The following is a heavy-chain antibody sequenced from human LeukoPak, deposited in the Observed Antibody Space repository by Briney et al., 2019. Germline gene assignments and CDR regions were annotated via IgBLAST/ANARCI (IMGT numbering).Heavy chain of an antibody. CDR2: IYYSGST. J-gene: IGHJ4*02. CDR3: ARVDSSNWYEYRGYFDY. Sequence: SETLSPTCTVSGGSISSSSYYWGWIRQPPGKGLEWIGSIYYSGSTNYNPSLKSRVTISVDTSKNQFSLKLSSVTAADTAVYYCARVDSSNWYEYRGYFDYWGQGTLVTVSS. D-gene: IGHD6-13*01. V-gene: IGHV4-39*07. CDR1: GGSISSSSYY.